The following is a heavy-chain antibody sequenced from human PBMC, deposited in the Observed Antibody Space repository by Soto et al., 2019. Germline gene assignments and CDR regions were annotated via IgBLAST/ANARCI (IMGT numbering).Heavy chain of an antibody. Sequence: ASVKVSCKASGYTFTNYDINWVRQVTGQGLEWMGWMNPNNGNAGYAQKFQGRVTMTRSTSIGTAYMELSSLRSEDTAVYYCATRGPIFGVVNGVDVWGQGTTVTVSS. CDR3: ATRGPIFGVVNGVDV. V-gene: IGHV1-8*01. J-gene: IGHJ6*02. D-gene: IGHD3-3*01. CDR1: GYTFTNYD. CDR2: MNPNNGNA.